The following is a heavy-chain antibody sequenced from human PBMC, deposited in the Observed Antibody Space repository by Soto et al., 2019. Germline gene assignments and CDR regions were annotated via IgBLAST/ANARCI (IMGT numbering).Heavy chain of an antibody. D-gene: IGHD2-15*01. Sequence: QVQLVESGGGVVQPGRSLRLSCAASGFTFSSYAMHWVRQAPGKGLEWVAVISYDGSNKYYADSVKGRFTISRDNSKNPLYLQMNSLRAEDTAVYYCARGGWDCSGGSCYPSWFDPWGQGTLVTVSS. CDR3: ARGGWDCSGGSCYPSWFDP. CDR1: GFTFSSYA. J-gene: IGHJ5*02. CDR2: ISYDGSNK. V-gene: IGHV3-30-3*01.